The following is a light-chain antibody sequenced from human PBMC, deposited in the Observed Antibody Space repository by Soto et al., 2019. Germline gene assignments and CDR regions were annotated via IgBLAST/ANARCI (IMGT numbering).Light chain of an antibody. CDR1: SSDVGSYNL. CDR2: DVS. Sequence: QSVLTHPASVSGSPGQSITISCTGTSSDVGSYNLVTWYQHNPGKAPKLLIYDVSKWPSGVSNRFSGSKSGNTASLTIFGLQAEDEADYYCCSYTSGSTYVFGTGTKVTVL. J-gene: IGLJ1*01. CDR3: CSYTSGSTYV. V-gene: IGLV2-23*02.